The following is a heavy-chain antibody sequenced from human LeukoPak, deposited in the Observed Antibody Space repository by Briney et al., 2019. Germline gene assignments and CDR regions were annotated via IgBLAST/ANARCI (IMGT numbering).Heavy chain of an antibody. J-gene: IGHJ3*02. CDR2: IWYDGSNK. V-gene: IGHV3-33*01. CDR1: GFTFSSYG. CDR3: ARARGENDILTGYPGAFDI. D-gene: IGHD3-9*01. Sequence: GRSLRLSCAASGFTFSSYGMHWVRQAPGKGLEWVAVIWYDGSNKYYADSVKGRFTISRDNSKNTLYLQMNSLKAKDTAVYYCARARGENDILTGYPGAFDIWGQGTMVTVSS.